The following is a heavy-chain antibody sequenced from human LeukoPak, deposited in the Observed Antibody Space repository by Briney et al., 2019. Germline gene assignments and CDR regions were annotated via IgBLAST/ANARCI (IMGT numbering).Heavy chain of an antibody. V-gene: IGHV3-23*01. Sequence: GGSLRLSCAASGFTFSNYALTWVRQAPGKGLEWVSGISDSGTSTYYADSVKGRSTISRDNSRNTLYLQMNSLRAEDTAVYYCAIGSRLRPFDYWGQGTLVTVSS. CDR1: GFTFSNYA. CDR2: ISDSGTST. CDR3: AIGSRLRPFDY. J-gene: IGHJ4*02. D-gene: IGHD6-13*01.